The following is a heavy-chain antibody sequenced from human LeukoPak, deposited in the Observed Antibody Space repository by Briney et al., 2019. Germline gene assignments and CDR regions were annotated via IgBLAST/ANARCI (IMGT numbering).Heavy chain of an antibody. CDR3: AISPGGYSGSLYSFDY. J-gene: IGHJ4*02. D-gene: IGHD1-26*01. V-gene: IGHV3-21*01. CDR2: ISSSSTYI. Sequence: GGSLRLSCAASGFTFSSYSMNWVRQAPGKGLEWVSSISSSSTYIYYADSVRGRFTISRDNAKNSLYLQMNNLRAEDTAVYYCAISPGGYSGSLYSFDYWGQGTLVTVSS. CDR1: GFTFSSYS.